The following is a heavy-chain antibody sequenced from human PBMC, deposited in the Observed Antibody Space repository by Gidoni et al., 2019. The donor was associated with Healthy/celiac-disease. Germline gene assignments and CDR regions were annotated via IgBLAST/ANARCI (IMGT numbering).Heavy chain of an antibody. CDR3: ARSSGYSSSWCPDY. Sequence: ADSVKGRFTISRDNSKNSLYLQMNSLRTEDTALYYCARSSGYSSSWCPDYWGQGTLVTVSS. J-gene: IGHJ4*02. V-gene: IGHV3-43*01. D-gene: IGHD6-13*01.